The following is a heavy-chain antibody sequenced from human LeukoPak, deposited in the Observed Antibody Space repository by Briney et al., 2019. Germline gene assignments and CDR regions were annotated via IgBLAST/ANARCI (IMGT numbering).Heavy chain of an antibody. CDR2: IYPGDCDT. CDR1: GYTFTDYW. D-gene: IGHD3-10*01. J-gene: IGHJ5*02. CDR3: ARQCCRGASPGFDP. Sequence: GESLKISCKGSGYTFTDYWIAWVRQMPGKGLEWMGIIYPGDCDTRYSPSFQGQVTFSADKSISTAYLQWSSLRASDTAIYYCARQCCRGASPGFDPWGQGTLVTVSS. V-gene: IGHV5-51*01.